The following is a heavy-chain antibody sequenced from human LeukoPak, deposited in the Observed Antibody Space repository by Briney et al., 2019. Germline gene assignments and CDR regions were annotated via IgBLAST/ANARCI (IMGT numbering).Heavy chain of an antibody. Sequence: PSETLSLTCVVYGGSFSDYYWSWIRQPPGKGLEWIGEVKHSGSANYNPSLKGRVTMSLDTSKNQFSLKVNSVTAADTAVYYCARGAMVRGVIIYYYYGMDVWGQGTTVTVSS. CDR2: VKHSGSA. V-gene: IGHV4-34*01. D-gene: IGHD3-10*01. CDR1: GGSFSDYY. CDR3: ARGAMVRGVIIYYYYGMDV. J-gene: IGHJ6*02.